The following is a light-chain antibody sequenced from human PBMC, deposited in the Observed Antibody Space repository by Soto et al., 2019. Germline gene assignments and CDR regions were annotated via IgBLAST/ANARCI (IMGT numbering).Light chain of an antibody. V-gene: IGKV3D-20*02. J-gene: IGKJ5*01. CDR3: QQRSNWIT. Sequence: ENVLTQSPGTLSLSPGETAILTCRASQSVTSSYLAWYQHKPGQAPRLLIYGASNRATGIPDRFSGSGSGTDFTLTISSVEPEDFAVYYCQQRSNWITFGQGTRLEIK. CDR1: QSVTSSY. CDR2: GAS.